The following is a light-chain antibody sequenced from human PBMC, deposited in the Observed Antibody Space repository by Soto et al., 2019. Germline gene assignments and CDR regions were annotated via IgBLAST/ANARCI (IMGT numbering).Light chain of an antibody. CDR3: QHYNSYSEA. CDR2: KAS. V-gene: IGKV1-5*03. Sequence: DIQMTQSPSTLSGSVGDRVTITCRASQTISSWLAWYQQKPGKAPKLLIYKASTLKSGVPSRYSGSGSGTECTLTISSLQPDDCATYYCQHYNSYSEAFGQGTKVELQ. J-gene: IGKJ1*01. CDR1: QTISSW.